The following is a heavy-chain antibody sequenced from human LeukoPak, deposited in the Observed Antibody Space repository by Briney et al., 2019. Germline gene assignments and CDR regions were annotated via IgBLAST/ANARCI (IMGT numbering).Heavy chain of an antibody. CDR1: GFTFSSYS. D-gene: IGHD3-22*01. CDR3: AKEVSDYYEPYFDY. CDR2: ISGSGGST. J-gene: IGHJ4*02. Sequence: TGGSLRLSCAASGFTFSSYSMNWVRQAPGKGLEWVSAISGSGGSTYYADSVKGRFTISRDNSKNTLYLQMNSLRAEDTAVYYCAKEVSDYYEPYFDYWGQGTLVTVSS. V-gene: IGHV3-23*01.